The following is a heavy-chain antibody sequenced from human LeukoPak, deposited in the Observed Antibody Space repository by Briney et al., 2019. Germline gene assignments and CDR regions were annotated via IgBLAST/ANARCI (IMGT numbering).Heavy chain of an antibody. CDR1: GGTFSSYA. V-gene: IGHV1-69*05. CDR3: ARVGYYDILTGYYKEGYLDY. D-gene: IGHD3-9*01. Sequence: ASVKVSCKASGGTFSSYAISWVRQAPGQGLEWMGGIIPIFGTANYAQKFQGRVTITTDESTSTAYMELSSLRSEDTAVYYCARVGYYDILTGYYKEGYLDYWGQGTLVTVSS. J-gene: IGHJ4*02. CDR2: IIPIFGTA.